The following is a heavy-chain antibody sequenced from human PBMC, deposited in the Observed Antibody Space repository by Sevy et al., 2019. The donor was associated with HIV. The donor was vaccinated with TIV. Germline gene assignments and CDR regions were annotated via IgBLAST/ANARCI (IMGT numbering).Heavy chain of an antibody. CDR1: GFTFRNYD. CDR3: ARDLITVVRGIIDY. Sequence: GGSLRLSCAASGFTFRNYDMKWVRQAPGKGLEYVSSISSTSSYIYYADSGKGRFTISRDNAKNSLYLQMNSLRAEDTSVYYCARDLITVVRGIIDYWGQGTLVTVSS. V-gene: IGHV3-21*01. J-gene: IGHJ4*02. D-gene: IGHD3-10*01. CDR2: ISSTSSYI.